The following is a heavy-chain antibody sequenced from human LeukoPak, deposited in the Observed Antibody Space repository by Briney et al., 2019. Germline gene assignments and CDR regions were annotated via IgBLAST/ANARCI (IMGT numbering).Heavy chain of an antibody. Sequence: GGSLSLSLAASVFTFSSYAISGVRQAPGKGLEWVSAISGSGANTYYADSVQGRFTVSRDNSKNTLYLQMNSLRAEGTAVYYCAKLGAGGYPYFFDSWGQGTLVTVSS. CDR2: ISGSGANT. CDR3: AKLGAGGYPYFFDS. V-gene: IGHV3-23*01. CDR1: VFTFSSYA. D-gene: IGHD5-12*01. J-gene: IGHJ4*02.